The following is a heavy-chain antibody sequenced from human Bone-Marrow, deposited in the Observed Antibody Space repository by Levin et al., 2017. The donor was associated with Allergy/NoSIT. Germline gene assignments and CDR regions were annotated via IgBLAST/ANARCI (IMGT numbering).Heavy chain of an antibody. D-gene: IGHD4-17*01. CDR1: GFTFSRYG. V-gene: IGHV3-33*01. Sequence: PGGSLRLSCAASGFTFSRYGIHWVRQAPGKGLEWVAFIWYDGSNKDYADSVKGRFTISRDNSKNTLYLQMNSLRAEDTAVYYCAREYYGDYSLFDYWGQGTLVTVSS. J-gene: IGHJ4*02. CDR2: IWYDGSNK. CDR3: AREYYGDYSLFDY.